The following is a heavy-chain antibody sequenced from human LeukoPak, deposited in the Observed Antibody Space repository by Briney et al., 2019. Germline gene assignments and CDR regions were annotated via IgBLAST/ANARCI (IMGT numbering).Heavy chain of an antibody. CDR2: INAGNGNT. CDR1: GYTFTSYA. V-gene: IGHV1-3*01. CDR3: AIDLTYCSSTSCFSYPSGSFDY. J-gene: IGHJ4*02. Sequence: GASVKVSCKASGYTFTSYAMHWVRQAPGQRLEWMGWINAGNGNTKYSQKFQGRVTITADESTSTAYMELSSLRSEDTAVYYCAIDLTYCSSTSCFSYPSGSFDYWGQGTLVTVSS. D-gene: IGHD2-2*01.